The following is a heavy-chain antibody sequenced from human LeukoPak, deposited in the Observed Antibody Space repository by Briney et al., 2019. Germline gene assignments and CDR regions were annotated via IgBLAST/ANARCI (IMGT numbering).Heavy chain of an antibody. Sequence: GGSLRLSCVASGFTFSNYAMTWVRQAPGRGLEWVSAIRGSDENMYYADSVRGRFTISRDISKNTLYLQLTSLRAEDTAVYYCAKDSRGSSVRVFDYWAQGTLVIVST. CDR3: AKDSRGSSVRVFDY. CDR1: GFTFSNYA. CDR2: IRGSDENM. J-gene: IGHJ4*02. V-gene: IGHV3-23*01. D-gene: IGHD5/OR15-5a*01.